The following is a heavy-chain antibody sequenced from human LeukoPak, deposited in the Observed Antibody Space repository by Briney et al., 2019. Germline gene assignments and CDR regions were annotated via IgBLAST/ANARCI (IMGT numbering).Heavy chain of an antibody. CDR2: IHHSGSA. Sequence: PSETLSLTCTVSGDSITNYYWSWIRHSPGKGLESIGFIHHSGSANYNPSLKSRVTMSVDTSKNQFSLKMSSVTAADTAVYHCARARRVAVRGLYFDFWGQGAPVTVSS. V-gene: IGHV4-59*01. D-gene: IGHD3-10*02. J-gene: IGHJ4*02. CDR3: ARARRVAVRGLYFDF. CDR1: GDSITNYY.